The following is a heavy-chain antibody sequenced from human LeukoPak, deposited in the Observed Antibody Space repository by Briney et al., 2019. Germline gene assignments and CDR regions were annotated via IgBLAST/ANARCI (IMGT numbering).Heavy chain of an antibody. CDR3: ARAVGYDYIWGSYRPHYFDY. CDR2: IYYSGST. D-gene: IGHD3-16*02. Sequence: PSETLSLTCTVSGGSISSGGYYWSWIRQHPGKGLEWIGYIYYSGSTYYNPSLKSRVTISVDTSKNRFSLKLSSVTAADTAVYYCARAVGYDYIWGSYRPHYFDYWGQGTLVTVSS. J-gene: IGHJ4*02. V-gene: IGHV4-31*03. CDR1: GGSISSGGYY.